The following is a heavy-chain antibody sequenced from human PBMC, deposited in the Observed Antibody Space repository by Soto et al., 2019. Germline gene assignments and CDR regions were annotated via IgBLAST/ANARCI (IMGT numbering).Heavy chain of an antibody. CDR2: ISYDGTTE. CDR1: GLTFTNHG. V-gene: IGHV3-30*03. D-gene: IGHD1-20*01. Sequence: QVQLVESGGGVVQPGRSLRLSCAASGLTFTNHGMHWVRQAPGKGLEWVAHISYDGTTEHYADSVKGRFTISRDNPNNTVHLQLNPRRPEDTAVYYSATDRMYNCNEPLDFWGQGTLVTVSS. CDR3: ATDRMYNCNEPLDF. J-gene: IGHJ4*02.